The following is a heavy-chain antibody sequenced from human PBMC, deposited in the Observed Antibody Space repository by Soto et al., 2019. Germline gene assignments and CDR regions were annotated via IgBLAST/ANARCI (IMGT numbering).Heavy chain of an antibody. CDR2: IYWDDDK. CDR1: GFSLTTSGVG. Sequence: QITLNESGPTVVKPTEPLTLTCTFSGFSLTTSGVGVGWVRQSPGKAPEWLAFIYWDDDKRYSTSLKSRLTIHLDPSKNQVVLTMANVDPADTATYSCAHRVLRAVFGLVTTTEIYFDFWGQGTPVVVSS. V-gene: IGHV2-5*02. J-gene: IGHJ4*02. D-gene: IGHD3-3*01. CDR3: AHRVLRAVFGLVTTTEIYFDF.